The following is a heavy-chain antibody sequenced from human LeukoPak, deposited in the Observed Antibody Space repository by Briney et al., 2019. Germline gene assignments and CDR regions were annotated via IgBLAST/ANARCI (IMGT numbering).Heavy chain of an antibody. V-gene: IGHV4-4*07. J-gene: IGHJ4*02. Sequence: SDTLSLTCTVSGGAISGYYWSWIRQPAGKGLEWLGRVYSSGSTKYNPSLESRVTMSVDTSKNQFSLKLNFVTAADTAVDYCARVGSGYDFFDYWGQGTLVTVSS. CDR3: ARVGSGYDFFDY. D-gene: IGHD3/OR15-3a*01. CDR2: VYSSGST. CDR1: GGAISGYY.